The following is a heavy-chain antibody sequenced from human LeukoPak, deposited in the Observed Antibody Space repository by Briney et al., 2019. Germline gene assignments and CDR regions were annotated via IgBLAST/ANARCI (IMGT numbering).Heavy chain of an antibody. V-gene: IGHV1-46*01. CDR3: ARVTIRIFGFDY. CDR2: INPSGGST. Sequence: ASVKVSCKASGYTFTSYYMHWVRQAPGQGLEWMGIINPSGGSTSYAQKFQGRVTMTRDTSTSTVYMELSSLRSEDTAVYYFARVTIRIFGFDYWGQGTLVTVSS. CDR1: GYTFTSYY. J-gene: IGHJ4*02. D-gene: IGHD3-3*01.